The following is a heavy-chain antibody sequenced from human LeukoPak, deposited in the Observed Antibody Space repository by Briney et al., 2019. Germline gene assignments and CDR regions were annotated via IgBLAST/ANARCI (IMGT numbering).Heavy chain of an antibody. CDR1: GFTFRSFE. D-gene: IGHD6-19*01. V-gene: IGHV3-48*03. CDR3: AKGIYSSGWSYFDY. J-gene: IGHJ4*01. Sequence: PGGSLRLSCAASGFTFRSFEMNWVRQAPGKGLEWVSYISGTGAAMYYADSVKGRFTISRVNAKNSLYLQMNSLRAEDTAVYYCAKGIYSSGWSYFDYWGHGTLVTVSS. CDR2: ISGTGAAM.